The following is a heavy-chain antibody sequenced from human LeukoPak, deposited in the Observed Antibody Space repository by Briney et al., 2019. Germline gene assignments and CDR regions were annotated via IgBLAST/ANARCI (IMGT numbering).Heavy chain of an antibody. CDR2: ISYDGSNK. CDR1: GFTFSSYA. Sequence: GGSLRLSCAASGFTFSSYAMHWVRQAPGKGLEWVAVISYDGSNKYYADSVKGRFTISRDNAKNSLYLHMNSLRAEDTAIYYCARDRSTVTAWVDYWGQGTLVTVSS. J-gene: IGHJ4*02. V-gene: IGHV3-30*04. CDR3: ARDRSTVTAWVDY. D-gene: IGHD4-17*01.